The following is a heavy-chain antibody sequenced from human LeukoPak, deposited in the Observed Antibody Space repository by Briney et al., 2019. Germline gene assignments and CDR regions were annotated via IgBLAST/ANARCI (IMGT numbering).Heavy chain of an antibody. J-gene: IGHJ6*02. CDR3: AGYCSSTSCYHSEGYYYGMDV. D-gene: IGHD2-2*01. V-gene: IGHV1-18*01. CDR1: GYTFTSHG. Sequence: ASVKVPCKTYGYTFTSHGISWVRQAPGQGLEWMGWISAFNGETHYAQNLQGRVTITADESTSTAYMELSSLRSEDTAVYYCAGYCSSTSCYHSEGYYYGMDVWGQGTTVTVSS. CDR2: ISAFNGET.